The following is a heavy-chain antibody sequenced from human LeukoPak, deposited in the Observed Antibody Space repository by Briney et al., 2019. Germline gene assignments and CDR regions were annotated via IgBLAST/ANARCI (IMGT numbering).Heavy chain of an antibody. D-gene: IGHD3-3*01. CDR2: ISSNGGST. Sequence: GGSLRLSCAASGFTFSSYAVHWVRQAPGKGLEYVSAISSNGGSTYYANSVKGRFTISRDNSKNTLYLQMGSLRAEDMAVYYCAGGFGVVRIDYWGQGTLVTVSS. V-gene: IGHV3-64*01. CDR3: AGGFGVVRIDY. J-gene: IGHJ4*02. CDR1: GFTFSSYA.